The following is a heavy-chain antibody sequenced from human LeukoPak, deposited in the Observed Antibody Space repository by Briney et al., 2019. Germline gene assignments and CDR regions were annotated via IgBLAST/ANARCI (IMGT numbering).Heavy chain of an antibody. CDR3: ARALTTVTRRFDP. CDR2: ISAYNGNT. Sequence: GASVKVSCKASGYTFTSYGISWVRQAPGQGLEWMGWISAYNGNTNYAQKLQGRVTMTTDASTSTAYIELRSLRSDDTAVYYCARALTTVTRRFDPWGQGTLVTVSS. CDR1: GYTFTSYG. D-gene: IGHD4-17*01. V-gene: IGHV1-18*01. J-gene: IGHJ5*02.